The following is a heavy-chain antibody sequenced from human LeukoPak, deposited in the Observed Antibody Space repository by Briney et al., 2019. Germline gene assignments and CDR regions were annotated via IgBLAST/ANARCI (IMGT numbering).Heavy chain of an antibody. CDR3: ARKYSGYYYSMDV. CDR2: IWYDGSNK. V-gene: IGHV3-33*01. J-gene: IGHJ6*02. D-gene: IGHD1-26*01. CDR1: GFIFSSYG. Sequence: GGSLRLSCAASGFIFSSYGMHWVRQAPGKGLEWVAVIWYDGSNKYYADSVKGRFTISRDNSKNTLYLQMNSLRAEDTAVYHCARKYSGYYYSMDVWGQGTTVTVSS.